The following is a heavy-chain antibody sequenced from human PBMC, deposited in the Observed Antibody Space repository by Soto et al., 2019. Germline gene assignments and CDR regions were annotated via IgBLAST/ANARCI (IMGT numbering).Heavy chain of an antibody. CDR1: GGSFSGYY. CDR3: ARGWSTYYDFWSGYSGPSGYMGV. CDR2: INHSGST. D-gene: IGHD3-3*01. J-gene: IGHJ6*03. V-gene: IGHV4-34*01. Sequence: PSETLSLTCAVYGGSFSGYYWSWIRQPPGKGLEWIGEINHSGSTNYNPSLKSRVTISVDTSKNQFSLKLSSVAAADTAVYYCARGWSTYYDFWSGYSGPSGYMGVWGKGTTVTVSS.